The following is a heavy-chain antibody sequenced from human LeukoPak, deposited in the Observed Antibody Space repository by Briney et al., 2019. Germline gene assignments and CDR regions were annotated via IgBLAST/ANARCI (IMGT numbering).Heavy chain of an antibody. Sequence: GGSLRLSCAASGFTFSSYWMHWVRRVPGKGLVWAARINPGGSSITYADSVKGRFTISRDNAKNTLYLQMDSLRAEDTGVYYCARSNQADDYWGQGTLVTVSS. CDR1: GFTFSSYW. D-gene: IGHD1-14*01. J-gene: IGHJ4*02. CDR3: ARSNQADDY. V-gene: IGHV3-74*01. CDR2: INPGGSSI.